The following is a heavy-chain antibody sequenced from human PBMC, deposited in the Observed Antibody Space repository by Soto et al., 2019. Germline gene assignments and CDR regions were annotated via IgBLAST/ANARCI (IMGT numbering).Heavy chain of an antibody. J-gene: IGHJ4*02. V-gene: IGHV4-30-2*01. D-gene: IGHD3-22*01. CDR1: GGSISSGGYS. CDR3: ARAYYYDSSGYPCFDY. CDR2: IYHSGST. Sequence: PSETLSLTCAVSGGSISSGGYSWSWIRQPPGKGLEWIGYIYHSGSTYYNPSLKSRVTISVDRSKNQFSLKLSSVTAADTAVYYCARAYYYDSSGYPCFDYWGQGTLVTVSS.